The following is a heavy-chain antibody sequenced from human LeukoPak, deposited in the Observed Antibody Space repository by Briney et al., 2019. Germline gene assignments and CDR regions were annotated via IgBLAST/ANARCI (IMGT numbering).Heavy chain of an antibody. D-gene: IGHD6-13*01. Sequence: GGSLRLSCAASGFTFSSYGMHWVRQAPGKWLEWVAFIRYDGSNKYYADSVKGRFTISRDNSKNTLYLQMNSLRAEDTAVYYCPKDRVAAAGIYNWLDPWGQGTLVTVSS. CDR1: GFTFSSYG. CDR2: IRYDGSNK. CDR3: PKDRVAAAGIYNWLDP. V-gene: IGHV3-30*02. J-gene: IGHJ5*02.